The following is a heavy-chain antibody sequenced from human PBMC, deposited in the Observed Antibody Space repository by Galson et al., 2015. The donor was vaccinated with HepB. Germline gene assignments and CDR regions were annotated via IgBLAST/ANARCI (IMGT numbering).Heavy chain of an antibody. D-gene: IGHD5-24*01. CDR3: ASSGGQWMATITGYFQH. CDR2: IWYDGSNK. CDR1: GFTFSSYG. J-gene: IGHJ1*01. V-gene: IGHV3-33*08. Sequence: SLRLSCAASGFTFSSYGMHWVRQAPGKGLEWVAVIWYDGSNKYYADSVKGRFTISRDNSKNTLYLQMNSLRAEDTAVYYCASSGGQWMATITGYFQHWGQGTLVTVSS.